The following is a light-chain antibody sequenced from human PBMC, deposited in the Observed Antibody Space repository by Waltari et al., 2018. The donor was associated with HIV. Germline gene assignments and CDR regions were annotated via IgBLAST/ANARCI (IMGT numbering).Light chain of an antibody. CDR2: SNI. CDR3: GSWDDSLNGHVV. V-gene: IGLV1-44*01. Sequence: QSVLTQPPSASGAHGQRVSIFCSGSSSNIGGNAVNWYQQLPGTAPKLLISSNIQRRSGVPDRFSASKSGTSASLAISGLQSEDEADYYCGSWDDSLNGHVVFGGGTKLTVL. CDR1: SSNIGGNA. J-gene: IGLJ2*01.